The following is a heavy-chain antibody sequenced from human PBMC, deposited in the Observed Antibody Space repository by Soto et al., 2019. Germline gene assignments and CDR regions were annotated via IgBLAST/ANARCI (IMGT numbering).Heavy chain of an antibody. CDR3: ARSQGSSTSLEIYYYYYYGMDV. Sequence: QVPLVQSGAEVKKPGSSVKVSCKASGGTFSSYAISWVRQDPGQGLEWMGGIIPISGTANYAQKFQGRVTITADESTSTAYMELSSLRSEDTAVYYCARSQGSSTSLEIYYYYYYGMDVWGQGTTVTVSS. CDR1: GGTFSSYA. J-gene: IGHJ6*02. CDR2: IIPISGTA. D-gene: IGHD2-2*01. V-gene: IGHV1-69*01.